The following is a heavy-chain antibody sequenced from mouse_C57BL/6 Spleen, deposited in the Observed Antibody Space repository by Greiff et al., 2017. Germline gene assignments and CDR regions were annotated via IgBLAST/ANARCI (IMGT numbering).Heavy chain of an antibody. CDR1: GFTFSDYG. D-gene: IGHD2-5*01. CDR3: ARTYYSNPWFAY. V-gene: IGHV5-17*01. Sequence: EVMLVESGGGLVKPGGSLKLSCAASGFTFSDYGLHWVRQAPEKGLEWVAYISSGSSTIYYADTVKGRFTISRDNAKNTLFLQMTSLRSEDTAMYYCARTYYSNPWFAYWGQGTLVTVSA. CDR2: ISSGSSTI. J-gene: IGHJ3*01.